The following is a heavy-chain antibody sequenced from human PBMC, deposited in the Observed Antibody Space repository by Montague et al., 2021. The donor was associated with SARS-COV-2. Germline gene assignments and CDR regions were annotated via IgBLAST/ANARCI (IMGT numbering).Heavy chain of an antibody. CDR3: ARLVYTRGVIVRVAFHI. D-gene: IGHD3-16*02. J-gene: IGHJ3*02. CDR2: IYYSGSA. V-gene: IGHV4-39*01. Sequence: IYYSGSAYYNPSLESRVILSVDTSKDQFSLKLNSVTATDTAMYYFARLVYTRGVIVRVAFHIWGQGTMVIVSS.